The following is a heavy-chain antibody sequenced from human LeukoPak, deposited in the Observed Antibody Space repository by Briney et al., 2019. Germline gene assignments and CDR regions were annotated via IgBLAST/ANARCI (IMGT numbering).Heavy chain of an antibody. J-gene: IGHJ4*02. V-gene: IGHV4-61*08. CDR1: GGSISSGGYY. CDR2: IYYSGST. CDR3: ARGYSYDYYFDY. D-gene: IGHD5-18*01. Sequence: SETLSLTCTVSGGSISSGGYYWSWIRQHPGKGLEWIGYIYYSGSTNYNPSLKSRVTISVDTSKNQFSLKLSSVTAADTAVYYCARGYSYDYYFDYWGQGTLVTVSS.